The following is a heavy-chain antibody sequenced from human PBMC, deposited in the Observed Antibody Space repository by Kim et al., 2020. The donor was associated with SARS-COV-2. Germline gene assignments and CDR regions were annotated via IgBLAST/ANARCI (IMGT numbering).Heavy chain of an antibody. V-gene: IGHV4-30-2*01. CDR2: IYHSGST. J-gene: IGHJ5*02. CDR1: GGSISSGGYS. CDR3: ARSTLNWFDP. Sequence: SETLSLTCAVSGGSISSGGYSWSWIRQPPGKGLEWIGYIYHSGSTYYNPSLKSRDTISVDRSXNQFSLKLSSVTAADXXXYXXARSTLNWFDPWGQGTLGXVSS.